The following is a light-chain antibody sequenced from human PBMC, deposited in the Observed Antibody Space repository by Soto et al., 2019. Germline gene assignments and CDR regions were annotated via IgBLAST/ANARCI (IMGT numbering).Light chain of an antibody. J-gene: IGLJ1*01. CDR2: DVS. CDR3: SSYTSSSTKV. V-gene: IGLV2-14*01. CDR1: GSDVGGYNY. Sequence: QSVLTQPASVSGSPGQSITISCTGTGSDVGGYNYVSWYQQHPGKAPKLMIYDVSNRPSGVSNRFSGSKSGNTASLTISGLQAEDEADYYCSSYTSSSTKVFGTGTKLTVL.